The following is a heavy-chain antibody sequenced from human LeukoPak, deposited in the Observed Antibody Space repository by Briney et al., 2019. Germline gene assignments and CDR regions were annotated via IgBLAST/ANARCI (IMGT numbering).Heavy chain of an antibody. V-gene: IGHV3-30*18. D-gene: IGHD4-17*01. CDR3: AKDLNYGELVDS. CDR2: ISYEVSNT. Sequence: GGSLRLSCAASGFTFSSYAMHWVRQAPGKGLEWVSTISYEVSNTYYADSVKGRFTISRDNSRNTLYLQMNSLRTEDTAVYYCAKDLNYGELVDSWGKGTLVTVSS. CDR1: GFTFSSYA. J-gene: IGHJ4*02.